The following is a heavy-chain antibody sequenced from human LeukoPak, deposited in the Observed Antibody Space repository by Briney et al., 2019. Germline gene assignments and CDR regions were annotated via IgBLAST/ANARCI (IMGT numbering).Heavy chain of an antibody. D-gene: IGHD3-16*01. CDR2: IKEDGTRK. Sequence: GGSLRLSCAASGFTFSSYAMSWVRQAPGKGLDWVAHIKEDGTRKYYVDSVRGRFTISRDNAKNSLFLQMNSLRVEDAAVFYCVAWGSLVVWGQGTLVTVSS. CDR3: VAWGSLVV. V-gene: IGHV3-7*01. CDR1: GFTFSSYA. J-gene: IGHJ4*02.